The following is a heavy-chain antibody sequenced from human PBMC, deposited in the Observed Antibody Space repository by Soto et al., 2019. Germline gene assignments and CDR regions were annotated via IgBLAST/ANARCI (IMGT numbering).Heavy chain of an antibody. V-gene: IGHV2-5*02. D-gene: IGHD2-15*01. CDR3: AHRLEDGYCSGGSCYFS. Sequence: SGPTLVNPTQTLTLTCTFSGFSLSTSGVGVGWIRQPPGKALEWLALIYWDDDKRYSPSLKSRLTITKDTSKNQVVLTMTNMDPVDTATYYCAHRLEDGYCSGGSCYFSWGQGTLVTVS. CDR2: IYWDDDK. J-gene: IGHJ4*02. CDR1: GFSLSTSGVG.